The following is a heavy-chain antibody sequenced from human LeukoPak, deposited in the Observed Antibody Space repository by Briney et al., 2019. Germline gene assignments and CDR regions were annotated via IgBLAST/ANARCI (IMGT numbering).Heavy chain of an antibody. CDR2: INPNSGVT. V-gene: IGHV1-2*02. CDR3: ARALMSTVTLGDC. Sequence: GASVKVSCKASGYTFTGYYIHLVRQAPGQGLEWMGWINPNSGVTNYAQKFQGRVTLTRDTPISTAYMEVSRLTSDDTAVYYCARALMSTVTLGDCWGQGTLVTVSS. D-gene: IGHD4-11*01. J-gene: IGHJ4*02. CDR1: GYTFTGYY.